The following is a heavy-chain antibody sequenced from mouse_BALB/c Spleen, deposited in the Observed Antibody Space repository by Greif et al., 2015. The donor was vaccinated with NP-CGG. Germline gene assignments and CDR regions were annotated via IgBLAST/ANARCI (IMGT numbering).Heavy chain of an antibody. V-gene: IGHV5-9-2*01. D-gene: IGHD1-1*01. CDR1: GFTFSSYG. J-gene: IGHJ3*01. Sequence: EVKLVESGGGLVKPGGSLKLSCAASGFTFSSYGMSWVRQTPEKRLEWVATISGGGSYTYYPDSVKGRFTISRDNAKNNLYLQMSSLRSEDTALYYCARLGQGGSSYDLFAYWGQGTLVTVSA. CDR2: ISGGGSYT. CDR3: ARLGQGGSSYDLFAY.